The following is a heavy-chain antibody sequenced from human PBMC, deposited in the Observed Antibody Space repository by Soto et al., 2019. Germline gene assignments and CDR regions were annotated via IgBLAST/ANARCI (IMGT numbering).Heavy chain of an antibody. J-gene: IGHJ4*02. D-gene: IGHD3-10*01. CDR1: GGSFIGYY. CDR3: ARGFGELIVRYFDY. Sequence: SETLSLTCAVDGGSFIGYYWSWIRQPPGKGLEWIGEINHSGSTNYNPSLKSRVTISVDTSKNQFSLKLSSVTAADTAVYYCARGFGELIVRYFDYWGQGTLVTVSS. V-gene: IGHV4-34*01. CDR2: INHSGST.